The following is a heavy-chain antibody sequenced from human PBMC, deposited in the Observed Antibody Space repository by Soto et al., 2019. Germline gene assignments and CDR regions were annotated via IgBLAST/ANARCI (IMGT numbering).Heavy chain of an antibody. CDR3: ARVPEAGRPLFDY. CDR2: IWYDGSNE. J-gene: IGHJ4*02. Sequence: LRLSCAASGFTVSSNHMSWVRQAPGKGLEWVAEIWYDGSNEYYGDSVKGRFTISRDNSKNTLYLQLNSLRAEDTAVYYCARVPEAGRPLFDYWGQGALVTVS. V-gene: IGHV3-33*08. D-gene: IGHD6-6*01. CDR1: GFTVSSNH.